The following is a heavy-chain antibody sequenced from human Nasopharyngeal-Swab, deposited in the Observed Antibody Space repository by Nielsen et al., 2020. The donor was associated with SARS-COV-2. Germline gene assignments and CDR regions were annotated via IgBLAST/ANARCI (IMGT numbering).Heavy chain of an antibody. J-gene: IGHJ6*02. V-gene: IGHV3-30*18. Sequence: GGSLRLSCAVSGFTFSSYGMHWVRQAPGKGLEWVAVISYDGSNKYYADSVKGRFTISRDNSKNTLYLQMNSLRAEDTAVYYCAKEPGVLWFGELFSYGMDVWGQGTTVTVSS. D-gene: IGHD3-10*01. CDR2: ISYDGSNK. CDR3: AKEPGVLWFGELFSYGMDV. CDR1: GFTFSSYG.